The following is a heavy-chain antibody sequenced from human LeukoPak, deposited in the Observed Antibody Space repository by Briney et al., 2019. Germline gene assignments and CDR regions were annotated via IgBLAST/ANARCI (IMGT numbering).Heavy chain of an antibody. CDR1: GYTFTSYD. Sequence: ASVKVSCKAYGYTFTSYDINWVRQATGQGLEWMGWMNPNSGNTGYAQKFQGRVTMTRNTSISTAYMELSSLRSEDMAVYYCARGFEHSSSSILWGQGTLVTVSS. CDR2: MNPNSGNT. V-gene: IGHV1-8*01. D-gene: IGHD6-6*01. CDR3: ARGFEHSSSSIL. J-gene: IGHJ4*02.